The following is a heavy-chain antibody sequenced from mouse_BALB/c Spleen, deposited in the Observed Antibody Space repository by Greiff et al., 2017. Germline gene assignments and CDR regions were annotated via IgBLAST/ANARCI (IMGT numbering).Heavy chain of an antibody. D-gene: IGHD1-1*02. Sequence: VQLQQPGAELVKPGASVKMSCKASGYTFTSYNMHWVKQTPGQGLEWIGAIYPGNGDTSYNQKFKGKATLTADKSSSTAYMQLSSLTSEDSAVYYCARGGGNYGYFDVWGAGTTVTVSS. CDR2: IYPGNGDT. CDR1: GYTFTSYN. J-gene: IGHJ1*01. CDR3: ARGGGNYGYFDV. V-gene: IGHV1-12*01.